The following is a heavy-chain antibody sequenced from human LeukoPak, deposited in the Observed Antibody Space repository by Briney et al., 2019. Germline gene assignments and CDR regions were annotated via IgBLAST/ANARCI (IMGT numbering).Heavy chain of an antibody. D-gene: IGHD4-17*01. Sequence: GGSLRLSCAASGFTFSGSAMHWVRQASGKGLEWVGRISTKSNNYATTYTASVKGRFTISREDSKNTAYLQMNSLKIEDTALYYCTTRPPHGDINVFDYWGQGNLVTVSS. V-gene: IGHV3-73*01. CDR3: TTRPPHGDINVFDY. CDR2: ISTKSNNYAT. J-gene: IGHJ4*02. CDR1: GFTFSGSA.